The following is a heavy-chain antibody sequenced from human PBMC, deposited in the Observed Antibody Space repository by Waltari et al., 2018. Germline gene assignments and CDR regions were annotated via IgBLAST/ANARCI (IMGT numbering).Heavy chain of an antibody. CDR2: ISSGAGTII. J-gene: IGHJ4*02. CDR3: AGMGSSYYFDY. V-gene: IGHV3-48*03. CDR1: GSTLSRYE. Sequence: EVTLMESGGGLAQPGGSLRLSCEGSGSTLSRYEINWVRQVPGKGLEWLAYISSGAGTIINYADSVKGRFTISRDNAENSVYLEMNSLGVEDAGIYYCAGMGSSYYFDYWGQGTRVSVST. D-gene: IGHD1-26*01.